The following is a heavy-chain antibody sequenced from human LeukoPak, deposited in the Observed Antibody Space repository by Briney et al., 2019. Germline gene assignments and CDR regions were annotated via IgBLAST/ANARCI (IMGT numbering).Heavy chain of an antibody. J-gene: IGHJ5*02. CDR3: ARRLTQYDCFDP. D-gene: IGHD2-2*01. Sequence: SQTLSLTCAISGDSVSSNSVTWNWVRQSPSRGLEWLGRTYYRSTWYNDCAVSVRGRITVNPDTSKNQFSLHLNSVTPEDTAVYYCARRLTQYDCFDPWGQGILVTVSS. CDR2: TYYRSTWYN. V-gene: IGHV6-1*01. CDR1: GDSVSSNSVT.